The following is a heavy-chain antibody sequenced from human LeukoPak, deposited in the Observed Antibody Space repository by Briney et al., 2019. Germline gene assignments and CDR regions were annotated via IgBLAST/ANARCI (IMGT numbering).Heavy chain of an antibody. CDR3: AKDGVRYYYYGMDV. J-gene: IGHJ6*02. Sequence: GGSLRLSCVASGFTFTSYGMSWVRQAPGKGLEWVSAISGSGGSTYYADSVKGRFTISRDNSKNTLYLQMNSLRAEDTAVYYCAKDGVRYYYYGMDVWGQGTTVTVSS. V-gene: IGHV3-23*01. CDR2: ISGSGGST. CDR1: GFTFTSYG. D-gene: IGHD3-16*01.